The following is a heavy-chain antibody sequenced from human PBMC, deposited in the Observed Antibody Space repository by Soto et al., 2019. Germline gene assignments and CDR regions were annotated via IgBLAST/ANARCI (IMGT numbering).Heavy chain of an antibody. D-gene: IGHD6-19*01. Sequence: ASVKVSCESAGYTVTSYAMHWVRLAPGQRLEWLGWINAGNGHTKYSQKFQGRVTITSDTAASTACMELSSLRSEDAAVYYFAGGSYRSGWHPFYYNYGMDVWRQGDTVTVSS. J-gene: IGHJ6*02. V-gene: IGHV1-3*01. CDR3: AGGSYRSGWHPFYYNYGMDV. CDR1: GYTVTSYA. CDR2: INAGNGHT.